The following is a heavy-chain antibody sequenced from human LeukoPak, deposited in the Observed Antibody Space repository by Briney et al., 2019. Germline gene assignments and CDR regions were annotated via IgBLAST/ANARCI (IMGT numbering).Heavy chain of an antibody. CDR3: ARVYRGYRYYFDY. CDR2: INHRGST. J-gene: IGHJ4*02. D-gene: IGHD3-16*02. V-gene: IGHV4-34*01. CDR1: GGSFSPYY. Sequence: SETLSLTCAAYGGSFSPYYWSWIRQPPGKGLEWIGEINHRGSTKYNPSLKSRATISVDTSKNQFSLKLSSVTAADTAVYYCARVYRGYRYYFDYWGQGTLVTVSS.